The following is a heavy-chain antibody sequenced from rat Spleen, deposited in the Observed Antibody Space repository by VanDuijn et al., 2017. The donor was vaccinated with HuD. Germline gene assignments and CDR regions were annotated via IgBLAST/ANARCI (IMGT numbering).Heavy chain of an antibody. CDR2: ISPSGGST. CDR3: ARIYGLSYYFDY. V-gene: IGHV5-31*01. Sequence: EVQLVESGGGLVQPGRSLKLSCVASGFTFNNYWMTWIRQAPTKGLEWVASISPSGGSTYYRDSVKGRFTISRENARNTQYLQMDSLRSEDTATYYCARIYGLSYYFDYWGQGVMVTVSS. D-gene: IGHD1-6*01. CDR1: GFTFNNYW. J-gene: IGHJ2*01.